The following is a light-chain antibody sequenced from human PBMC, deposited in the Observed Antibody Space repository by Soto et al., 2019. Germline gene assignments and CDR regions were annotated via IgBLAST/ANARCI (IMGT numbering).Light chain of an antibody. Sequence: EIVLTQSPGTLSLSPGERATLSCRASQSVAGSYLAWYQQKPVQAPRLLIFGASSRATGIPDRFSGSGSGTGFTLSISRLEPEDFAVYYCEQYGSSPRTFGQGTKVDIK. CDR2: GAS. CDR1: QSVAGSY. V-gene: IGKV3-20*01. CDR3: EQYGSSPRT. J-gene: IGKJ1*01.